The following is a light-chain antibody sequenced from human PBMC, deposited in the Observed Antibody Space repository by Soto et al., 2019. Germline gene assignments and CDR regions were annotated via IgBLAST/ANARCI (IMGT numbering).Light chain of an antibody. Sequence: EIVLTQSPGTLSLSPGERATLSCRASQSVSSSYLAWYQQKPGQAPRLLIYGASSRATGIPDRFSGSGSGTDFTLTISRLEPEDFAEYYCQQYGSSPPTFGQGTKVDIK. CDR1: QSVSSSY. CDR2: GAS. V-gene: IGKV3-20*01. CDR3: QQYGSSPPT. J-gene: IGKJ1*01.